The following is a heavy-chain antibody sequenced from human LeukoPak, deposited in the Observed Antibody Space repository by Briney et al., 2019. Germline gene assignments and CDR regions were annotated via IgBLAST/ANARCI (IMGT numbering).Heavy chain of an antibody. CDR3: AKSRLDYNVWSGQEPDY. D-gene: IGHD3-3*01. J-gene: IGHJ4*02. Sequence: PSETLSLTCTVSGGSISSGDYYWSWIRQPPGKGLEWIGYIYYSGSTNYNPSLKSRVIISVDTSKNQFSLKLSSVTAADTAVYYCAKSRLDYNVWSGQEPDYWGQGTLVTVSS. V-gene: IGHV4-30-4*08. CDR1: GGSISSGDYY. CDR2: IYYSGST.